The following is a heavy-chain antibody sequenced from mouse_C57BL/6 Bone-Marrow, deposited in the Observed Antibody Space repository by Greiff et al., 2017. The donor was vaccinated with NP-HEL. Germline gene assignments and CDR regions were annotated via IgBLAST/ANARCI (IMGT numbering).Heavy chain of an antibody. Sequence: QVQLQQSGAELVKPGASVKLSCKASGYTFTSYWMHWVKQRPGQGLEWIGMIHPNSGSTNYNEKFKSKATLTVDKSSSTAYMQLSSLTSEDSAVYYCARHYYGSSYEGDYWGQGTTLTVSS. CDR2: IHPNSGST. CDR3: ARHYYGSSYEGDY. V-gene: IGHV1-64*01. CDR1: GYTFTSYW. D-gene: IGHD1-1*01. J-gene: IGHJ2*01.